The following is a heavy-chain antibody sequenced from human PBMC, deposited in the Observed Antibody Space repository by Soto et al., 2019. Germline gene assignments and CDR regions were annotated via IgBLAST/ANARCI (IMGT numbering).Heavy chain of an antibody. CDR1: GGSISSGGYY. CDR3: ARGIKPAAIFDY. V-gene: IGHV4-31*03. CDR2: IYYSGST. Sequence: QVQLQESGPGLVKPSQTLSLTCTVSGGSISSGGYYWSWIRQHPGKGLEWIGYIYYSGSTYYNPSLKSRVTISVDTSKNQFSMKLSSVTAADTAVYYCARGIKPAAIFDYWGQGTLVTVSS. D-gene: IGHD2-2*01. J-gene: IGHJ4*02.